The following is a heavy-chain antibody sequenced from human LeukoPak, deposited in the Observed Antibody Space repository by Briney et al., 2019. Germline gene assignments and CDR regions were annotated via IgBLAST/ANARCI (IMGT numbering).Heavy chain of an antibody. Sequence: SETLSLTCTVPGGSISSSSYYWGWIRQPPGKRLEWIGSIYYSGSTYYNPSLKSRVTISVDTSKNQFSLKLSSVTAADTAVYYCASAKVGYCSGGSCYYYFDYWGQGTLVTVSS. CDR3: ASAKVGYCSGGSCYYYFDY. CDR2: IYYSGST. J-gene: IGHJ4*02. CDR1: GGSISSSSYY. D-gene: IGHD2-15*01. V-gene: IGHV4-39*01.